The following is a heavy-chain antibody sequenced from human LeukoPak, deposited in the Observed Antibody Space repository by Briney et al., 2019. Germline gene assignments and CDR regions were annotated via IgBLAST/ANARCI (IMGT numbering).Heavy chain of an antibody. J-gene: IGHJ2*01. Sequence: SETLSLTCTVSGVSISTYYWSWIRQPPGKGLEWIGYIYHNGNTNYNPSLKSRVTISVDTSKNQFSLKLNSVTAADTAVYYCARPPTVDTNWYFDLWGRGTLVTVSS. CDR2: IYHNGNT. CDR3: ARPPTVDTNWYFDL. V-gene: IGHV4-59*01. CDR1: GVSISTYY. D-gene: IGHD4-23*01.